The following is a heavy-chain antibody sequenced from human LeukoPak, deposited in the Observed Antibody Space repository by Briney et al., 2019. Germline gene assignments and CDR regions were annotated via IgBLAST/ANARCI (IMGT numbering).Heavy chain of an antibody. Sequence: GGSLRLSCAASGFTFSSYSMNWVRQAPGKGLEWVSSISSSSSYIYYADSVKGRFTISRDNAKNSLYLQMNSLRAEDTAVYYCARDVKAVAGRGGYFDYWGQGTLVTVSS. CDR1: GFTFSSYS. D-gene: IGHD6-19*01. V-gene: IGHV3-21*01. CDR3: ARDVKAVAGRGGYFDY. CDR2: ISSSSSYI. J-gene: IGHJ4*02.